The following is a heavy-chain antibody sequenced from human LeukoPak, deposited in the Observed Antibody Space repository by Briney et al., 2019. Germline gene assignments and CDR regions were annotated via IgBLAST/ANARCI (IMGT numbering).Heavy chain of an antibody. J-gene: IGHJ4*02. Sequence: GGSLRLSCAASGFSFSTYWMNWVRQAPGKGLEWVANINGDGRDTYYVGSVRGRFTISRDNADNSLYLQMNSLRGDDTAVYYCARGVSSAIDWWGQGTLVTVSS. CDR3: ARGVSSAIDW. V-gene: IGHV3-7*01. CDR1: GFSFSTYW. D-gene: IGHD3-22*01. CDR2: INGDGRDT.